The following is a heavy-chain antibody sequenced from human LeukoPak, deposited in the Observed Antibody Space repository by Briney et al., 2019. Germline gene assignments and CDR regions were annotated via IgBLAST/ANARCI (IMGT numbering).Heavy chain of an antibody. CDR2: IRYDGSTK. CDR3: AKGGYYFDY. D-gene: IGHD3-16*01. J-gene: IGHJ4*02. CDR1: GLTFSSFV. V-gene: IGHV3-30*02. Sequence: GGSLRLSCAAPGLTFSSFVMHWVRQAPGKGLEWVAFIRYDGSTKYYADSVKGRFTISRDNSKSTLYLQMNSLRAEDTAVYYCAKGGYYFDYWGQGTLVTVSS.